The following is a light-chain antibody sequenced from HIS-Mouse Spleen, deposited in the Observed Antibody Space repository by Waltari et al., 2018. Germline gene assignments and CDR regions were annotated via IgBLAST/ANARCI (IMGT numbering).Light chain of an antibody. V-gene: IGKV3-11*02. CDR2: EES. J-gene: IGKJ4*01. CDR3: QQRSNWPPLT. CDR1: QSVSSY. Sequence: EIVLTQSPATLSLSPGERAPLPCRASQSVSSYLAWYQQKPGQAPRLLNYEESNRATRIPARFSGSGSGRDFTLTISSLEPEDFAVYYCQQRSNWPPLTFGGGTKVEIK.